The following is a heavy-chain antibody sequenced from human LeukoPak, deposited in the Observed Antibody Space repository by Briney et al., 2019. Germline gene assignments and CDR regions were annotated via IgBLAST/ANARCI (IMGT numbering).Heavy chain of an antibody. Sequence: ASVKVSCKASGYTFTSYGISWVRQAPGQGPEWMGWISPYNGNTNYAQKLQGRATMTTDTSTSTAYMELRSLRSDDTAVYYCAREGSSWYGSPTYYFDYWGQGTLVTVSS. CDR2: ISPYNGNT. V-gene: IGHV1-18*01. CDR3: AREGSSWYGSPTYYFDY. CDR1: GYTFTSYG. J-gene: IGHJ4*02. D-gene: IGHD6-13*01.